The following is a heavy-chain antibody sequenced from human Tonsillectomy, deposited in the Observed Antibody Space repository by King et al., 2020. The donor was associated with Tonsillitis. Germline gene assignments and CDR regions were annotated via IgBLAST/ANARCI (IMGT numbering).Heavy chain of an antibody. V-gene: IGHV5-51*01. D-gene: IGHD3-10*01. CDR3: ARTSITKIRGVIRVYWLDP. Sequence: VQLVESGVEVKKPGESLKISCKGSGYSFTSYWIAWVRQMPGKGLEWMGSIYPGDSDIKYSPSFQGQVTISADKSISTAYLQWSSLMASDTAIYYCARTSITKIRGVIRVYWLDPWGQGTLVTVSS. J-gene: IGHJ5*02. CDR1: GYSFTSYW. CDR2: IYPGDSDI.